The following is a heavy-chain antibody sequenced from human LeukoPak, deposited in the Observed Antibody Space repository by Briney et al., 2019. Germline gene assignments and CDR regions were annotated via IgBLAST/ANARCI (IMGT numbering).Heavy chain of an antibody. Sequence: PSETLSLTCTVSGGSISSSSYYWGWIRQPPGTGLEWIGSIYYSGSTNYNPSLKSRVTISVDTSKNQFSLKLSSVTAADTAVYYCARDSSGSYFLRVDAFDIWGQGTMVTVSS. CDR2: IYYSGST. CDR3: ARDSSGSYFLRVDAFDI. J-gene: IGHJ3*02. CDR1: GGSISSSSYY. D-gene: IGHD1-26*01. V-gene: IGHV4-39*07.